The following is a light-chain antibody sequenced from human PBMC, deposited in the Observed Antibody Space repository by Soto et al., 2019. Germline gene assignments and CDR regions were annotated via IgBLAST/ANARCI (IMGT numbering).Light chain of an antibody. CDR2: GAS. J-gene: IGKJ3*01. V-gene: IGKV3-15*01. CDR3: QQYNNWPSFT. Sequence: EIVMTQSPATLSVSPGETATLSCRASQSVTINLAWYQQKPGQAPRLLIYGASTRATGIPVRFSGSGSGTEFILTISSLQSEDSAVYYCQQYNNWPSFTFGPGTKVDIK. CDR1: QSVTIN.